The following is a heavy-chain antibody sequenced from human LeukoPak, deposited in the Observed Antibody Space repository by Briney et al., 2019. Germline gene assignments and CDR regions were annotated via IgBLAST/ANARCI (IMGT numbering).Heavy chain of an antibody. CDR2: MYYSGNT. CDR1: GGSISSSSYY. V-gene: IGHV4-39*01. J-gene: IGHJ6*03. D-gene: IGHD6-19*01. Sequence: SETLSLTCTVSGGSISSSSYYWGWIRQPPGKGLEWIGSMYYSGNTYYNPSLKSRVTISVDTSKNQFSLKLSSVTAADTAVYYCARVASSGWGYYYYYYMDVWGKGTTVTVSS. CDR3: ARVASSGWGYYYYYYMDV.